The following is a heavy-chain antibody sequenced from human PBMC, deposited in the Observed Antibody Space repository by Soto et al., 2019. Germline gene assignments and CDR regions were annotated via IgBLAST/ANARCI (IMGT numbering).Heavy chain of an antibody. CDR3: ARDGAPMVRGVRSDWFDP. CDR1: GFTFSSYS. V-gene: IGHV3-48*01. J-gene: IGHJ5*02. Sequence: EVQLVESGGGLVQPGGSLRLSCAASGFTFSSYSMNWVRQAPGKGLEWGSYISSSSSTIYYADSVKGRFTISRDNAKNSLYLQMNSLRAEDTAVYYCARDGAPMVRGVRSDWFDPWGQGTLVTVSS. CDR2: ISSSSSTI. D-gene: IGHD3-10*01.